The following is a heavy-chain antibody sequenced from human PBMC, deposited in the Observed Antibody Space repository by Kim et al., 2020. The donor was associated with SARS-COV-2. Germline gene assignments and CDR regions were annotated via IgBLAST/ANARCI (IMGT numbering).Heavy chain of an antibody. V-gene: IGHV4-31*03. CDR1: GDSITTGSYY. J-gene: IGHJ3*01. D-gene: IGHD3-16*01. Sequence: SETLSLTCSVSGDSITTGSYYWHWIRHHPGKGLEWIGYIYYTGSTYYNPSLKSRVTISQDTSKNQFSLRLESVTAADTAVYYCARNFRMLTTFEGTKNVFDLWGQGTTVTVSS. CDR2: IYYTGST. CDR3: ARNFRMLTTFEGTKNVFDL.